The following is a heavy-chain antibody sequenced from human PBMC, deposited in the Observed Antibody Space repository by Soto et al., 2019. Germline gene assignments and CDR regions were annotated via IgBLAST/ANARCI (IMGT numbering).Heavy chain of an antibody. CDR3: TRQTDAVQWLVVPTDYNFDY. CDR1: GFTFGGSA. CDR2: IRSKTNSYAT. V-gene: IGHV3-73*01. J-gene: IGHJ4*02. Sequence: PGGSLRLSCAASGFTFGGSAMHWVRHASGKGLEWVGHIRSKTNSYATAYAESVKGRFTISRDDSMNTAYLQMNSLKTEDTAVYFCTRQTDAVQWLVVPTDYNFDYWGQGTLVTVSS. D-gene: IGHD6-19*01.